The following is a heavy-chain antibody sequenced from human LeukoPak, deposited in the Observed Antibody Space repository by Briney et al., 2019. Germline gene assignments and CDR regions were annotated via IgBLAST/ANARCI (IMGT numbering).Heavy chain of an antibody. V-gene: IGHV3-23*01. CDR1: GFTFSSYA. J-gene: IGHJ4*02. CDR3: ARDKIEGPTKLDY. CDR2: ISGSGGST. D-gene: IGHD1-1*01. Sequence: PGGSLRLSCAASGFTFSSYAMSWVRQAPGKGLEWVSAISGSGGSTYYADSVKGRFTISRDNAKNSLYLQMNSLRAEDTAVYYCARDKIEGPTKLDYWGQGILVTVPS.